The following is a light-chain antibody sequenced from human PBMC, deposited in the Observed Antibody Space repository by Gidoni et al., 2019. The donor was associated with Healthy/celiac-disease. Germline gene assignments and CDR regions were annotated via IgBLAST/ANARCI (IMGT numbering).Light chain of an antibody. Sequence: DIQMTQSPSSLSASVGDRVTITCRASQSISSYLNWYQQKPGKAPKPLIYAASRLQSGVPSRFSCSGSGTDFTLTISSLQPEDFATYYWQQSYSTPRFGQGTKLEIK. V-gene: IGKV1-39*01. J-gene: IGKJ2*01. CDR2: AAS. CDR1: QSISSY. CDR3: QQSYSTPR.